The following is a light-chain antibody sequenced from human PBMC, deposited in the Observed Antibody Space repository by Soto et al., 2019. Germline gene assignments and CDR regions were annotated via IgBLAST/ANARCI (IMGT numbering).Light chain of an antibody. Sequence: DIQMTQSPSSLSASVGDRVTITCRASHGISNYLAWYQQKTGKVPKLLIYAASTLQSGVPSRFSGSGSGTDFTLTISSLQPEDVATYYCQKYNSALWTFGQGTKVEIK. J-gene: IGKJ1*01. V-gene: IGKV1-27*01. CDR2: AAS. CDR1: HGISNY. CDR3: QKYNSALWT.